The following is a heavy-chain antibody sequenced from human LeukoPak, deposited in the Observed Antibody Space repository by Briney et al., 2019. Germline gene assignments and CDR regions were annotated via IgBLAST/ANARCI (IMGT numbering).Heavy chain of an antibody. CDR1: GFTFSDYY. V-gene: IGHV3-11*04. Sequence: GGSLRLSCAASGFTFSDYYMSWIRQAPGKGLEWVSYISSSGSNIYYADSVEGRFTISRDNAKNSLYLQMNSLRAEDTAVYYCARSEGIQNFDYWGQGTLVTVSS. J-gene: IGHJ4*02. CDR3: ARSEGIQNFDY. CDR2: ISSSGSNI.